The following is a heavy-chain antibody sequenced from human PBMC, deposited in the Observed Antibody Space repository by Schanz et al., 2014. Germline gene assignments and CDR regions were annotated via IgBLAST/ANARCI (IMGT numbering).Heavy chain of an antibody. CDR2: ISGSGDHT. CDR1: GFTFRSYA. J-gene: IGHJ4*02. CDR3: AKDDVWASGSYYDY. Sequence: EVQLLESGGCLIQPGGSLRLSCAASGFTFRSYAMSWVRQAPGKGLEWVSVISGSGDHTHYADSVKGRFTISRDNSKNTLYLQMNSLRAEDTAVYYCAKDDVWASGSYYDYWGQGTLVTVSS. V-gene: IGHV3-23*01. D-gene: IGHD3-10*01.